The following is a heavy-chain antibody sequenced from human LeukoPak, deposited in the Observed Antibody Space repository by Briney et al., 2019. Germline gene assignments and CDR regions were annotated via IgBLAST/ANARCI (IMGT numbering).Heavy chain of an antibody. Sequence: GGSLRLSCAGSGFTFNNYGMHWVSQAPGKGLEWVAVISYDGSNKYYADSVKGRFTISGDDSKNTLYLQMNSLRPEDTAVYYCAKSIYSGGGYTYGSFDYWGQGTLVTVSS. CDR3: AKSIYSGGGYTYGSFDY. J-gene: IGHJ4*02. V-gene: IGHV3-30*18. CDR2: ISYDGSNK. D-gene: IGHD5-18*01. CDR1: GFTFNNYG.